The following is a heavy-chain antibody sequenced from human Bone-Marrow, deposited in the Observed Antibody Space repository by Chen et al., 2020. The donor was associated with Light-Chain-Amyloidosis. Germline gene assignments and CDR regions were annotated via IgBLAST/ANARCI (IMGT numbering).Heavy chain of an antibody. CDR3: AKDAWRTTVTERIDH. CDR2: ISGGAGSTT. V-gene: IGHV3-23*04. D-gene: IGHD4-17*01. CDR1: GYSFSTYA. J-gene: IGHJ4*02. Sequence: EVQLVESGGDLVQPGGSLRLSCAASGYSFSTYALSWVRQAPGKGLEWVSVISGGAGSTTYYAASVRGRFTISRDNSRNTLYLQMNSLRVEDTAVYYCAKDAWRTTVTERIDHWGQGTLVTVSS.